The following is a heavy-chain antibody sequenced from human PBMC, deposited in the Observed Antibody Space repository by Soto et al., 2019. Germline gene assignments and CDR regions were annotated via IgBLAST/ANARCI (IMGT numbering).Heavy chain of an antibody. Sequence: GGSLRLSCAASGFIVSNSYMSWVRQAPGKGLEWVSAISGSGGSTYYADSVKGRFTISRDNSKNTLYLQMNSLRAEDTAVYYCAKDSSGYPGGYFDYWGQGTLVTVSS. CDR3: AKDSSGYPGGYFDY. CDR1: GFIVSNSY. V-gene: IGHV3-23*01. J-gene: IGHJ4*02. CDR2: ISGSGGST. D-gene: IGHD3-22*01.